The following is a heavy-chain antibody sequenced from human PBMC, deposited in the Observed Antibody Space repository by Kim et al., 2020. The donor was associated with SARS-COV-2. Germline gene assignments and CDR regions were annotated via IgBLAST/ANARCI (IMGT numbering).Heavy chain of an antibody. CDR1: GGSFSGYY. CDR2: INHSGST. CDR3: AKGTPQFEPIAARRYFVY. J-gene: IGHJ4*02. Sequence: SETLSLTCAVYGGSFSGYYWSWIRQPPGKGLEWVGEINHSGSTNYNPSLKSRVPISEDTSKNQFSLKLSSVTAADTAVHYCAKGTPQFEPIAARRYFVYGRQGTLVTASS. D-gene: IGHD6-6*01. V-gene: IGHV4-34*01.